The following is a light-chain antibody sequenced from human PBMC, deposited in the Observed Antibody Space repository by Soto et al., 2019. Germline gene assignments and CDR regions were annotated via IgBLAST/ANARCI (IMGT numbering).Light chain of an antibody. CDR3: RSYAGSYTWV. Sequence: QSALAQPRSLSGSPGQSVTISCTGTSSDVGGYNYVSWYQHHPGKAPKSMIYDVSKRPSGVPDRFSGSKSGNTASLTISGLQAEDEADYYCRSYAGSYTWVFGGGTKLTVL. CDR1: SSDVGGYNY. CDR2: DVS. V-gene: IGLV2-11*01. J-gene: IGLJ3*02.